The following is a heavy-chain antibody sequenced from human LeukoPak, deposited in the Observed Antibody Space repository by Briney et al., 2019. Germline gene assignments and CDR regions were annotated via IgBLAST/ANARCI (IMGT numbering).Heavy chain of an antibody. CDR2: INWNGGST. CDR3: ARARDYGSGSYLVHYYYYYYMDV. J-gene: IGHJ6*03. Sequence: GGSLRLSCAASGFTFDDYGMSWVRQAPGKGLELVSGINWNGGSTGYADSVKGRFTISRDNAKNSLYLQMNSLRAEDTALYYCARARDYGSGSYLVHYYYYYYMDVWGKGTTVTVSS. CDR1: GFTFDDYG. V-gene: IGHV3-20*04. D-gene: IGHD3-10*01.